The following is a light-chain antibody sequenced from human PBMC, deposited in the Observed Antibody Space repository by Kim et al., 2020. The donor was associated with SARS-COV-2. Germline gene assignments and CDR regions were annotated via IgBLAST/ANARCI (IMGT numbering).Light chain of an antibody. Sequence: RAPLNCKSSQTILDNCINKNYLAWYQQKPGTPPKVLIYWASARESGVPDRFSGSGSGTDFTLTISSMQAEDVAVYYCHQDYSSPPSFGQGTKLEI. CDR1: QTILDNCINKNY. J-gene: IGKJ2*03. CDR2: WAS. V-gene: IGKV4-1*01. CDR3: HQDYSSPPS.